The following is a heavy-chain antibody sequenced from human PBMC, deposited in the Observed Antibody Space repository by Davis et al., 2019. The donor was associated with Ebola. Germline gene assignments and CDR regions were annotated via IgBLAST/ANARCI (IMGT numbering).Heavy chain of an antibody. CDR1: GYTFTSYD. CDR3: ATGGTYGSSKYDY. Sequence: ASVKVSCKASGYTFTSYDISWVRQATGQGLEWMGWISAYNGNTNYAQKLQGRVTMTTDTSTSTAYIELSSLRSEDTAVYYCATGGTYGSSKYDYWGQGTLVTVSS. V-gene: IGHV1-18*01. J-gene: IGHJ4*02. CDR2: ISAYNGNT. D-gene: IGHD6-13*01.